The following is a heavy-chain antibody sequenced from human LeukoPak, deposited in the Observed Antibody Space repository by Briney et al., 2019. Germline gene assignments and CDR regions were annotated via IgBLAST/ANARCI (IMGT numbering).Heavy chain of an antibody. V-gene: IGHV4-39*01. D-gene: IGHD1-26*01. CDR1: GGSISTSSYY. J-gene: IGHJ5*02. Sequence: SETLSLTCTVSGGSISTSSYYWGWIRQPPAKGLEWIGTIHYSGRTYYNPSLKSRVTIPVDTSKNQFSLKMSSVTAADTAMYYCARNSGNYLGWFDPWGQGTLVTVSS. CDR2: IHYSGRT. CDR3: ARNSGNYLGWFDP.